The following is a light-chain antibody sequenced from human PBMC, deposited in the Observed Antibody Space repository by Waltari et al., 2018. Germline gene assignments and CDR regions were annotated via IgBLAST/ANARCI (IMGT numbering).Light chain of an antibody. CDR3: QQYANLPLT. J-gene: IGKJ4*01. Sequence: DTQMTQSPSSLSASVGDRVTITCQASQDIRENLNWFQQKPGKAPQVLIFDASRSQAVVPSRFSGSGSGTDFAFTISRLQPEDIGTYYCQQYANLPLTFGGGTRVEL. CDR2: DAS. V-gene: IGKV1-33*01. CDR1: QDIREN.